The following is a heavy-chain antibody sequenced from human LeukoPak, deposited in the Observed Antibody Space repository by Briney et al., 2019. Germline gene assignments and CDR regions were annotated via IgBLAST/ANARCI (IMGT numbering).Heavy chain of an antibody. V-gene: IGHV4-34*01. D-gene: IGHD3-22*01. Sequence: SETLSLTCAVYGGSFSGCYWSWIRQPPGKGLEWIGEINHSGSTNYNPSLKSRVTISVDTSKNQFSLKLSSVTAADTAVYYCARPPPYYYDSSGWFDYWGQGTLVTVSS. CDR3: ARPPPYYYDSSGWFDY. CDR1: GGSFSGCY. J-gene: IGHJ4*02. CDR2: INHSGST.